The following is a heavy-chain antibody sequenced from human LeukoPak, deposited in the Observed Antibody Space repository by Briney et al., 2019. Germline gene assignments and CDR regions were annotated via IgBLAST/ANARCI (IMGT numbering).Heavy chain of an antibody. CDR2: INHSGST. Sequence: SETLSLTCAVYGGSFSGYYWSWVRQPPGKGLEWIGEINHSGSTNFNPSLESRATISVDTSKNHFSLKMSSVTAADTAVYYCARSSGTGTFSYWGQGTLVTVSS. CDR1: GGSFSGYY. D-gene: IGHD6-25*01. CDR3: ARSSGTGTFSY. J-gene: IGHJ4*02. V-gene: IGHV4-34*01.